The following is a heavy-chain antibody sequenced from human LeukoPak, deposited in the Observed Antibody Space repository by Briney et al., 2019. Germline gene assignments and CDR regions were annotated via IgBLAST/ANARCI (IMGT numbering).Heavy chain of an antibody. V-gene: IGHV1-69*13. CDR1: GGTFSSYA. CDR2: IIPIFGTA. J-gene: IGHJ5*02. Sequence: SVKVSCKASGGTFSSYAISWVRQAPGQGLEWMGGIIPIFGTANYAQKFQGRVTITADESTSTAYMELGSLRSEDTAVYYCARDRDIVVVPAAIPGWFDPWGQGTLVTVSS. CDR3: ARDRDIVVVPAAIPGWFDP. D-gene: IGHD2-2*02.